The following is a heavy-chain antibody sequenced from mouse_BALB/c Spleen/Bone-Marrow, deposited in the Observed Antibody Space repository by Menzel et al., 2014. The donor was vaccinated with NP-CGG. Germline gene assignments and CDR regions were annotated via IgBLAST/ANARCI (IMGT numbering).Heavy chain of an antibody. Sequence: QVQLKEYGPELVRPGVSVKISCKGSGYTFTDYAMHWVKQSHAKSLEWIGVISTYSGNTNYNQKFNGKATLTVDKSSSTACMELARLTSEDSAIYCGASYGSSYYAMDYWGQGTSVTGCS. D-gene: IGHD1-1*01. CDR1: GYTFTDYA. V-gene: IGHV1-67*01. CDR2: ISTYSGNT. J-gene: IGHJ4*01. CDR3: ASYGSSYYAMDY.